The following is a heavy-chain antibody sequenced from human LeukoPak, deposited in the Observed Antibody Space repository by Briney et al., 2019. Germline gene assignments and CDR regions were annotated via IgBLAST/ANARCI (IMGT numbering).Heavy chain of an antibody. D-gene: IGHD6-19*01. V-gene: IGHV3-73*01. CDR3: TRRGAVAGTLDY. Sequence: GGSLKLSCAASGFTFSGSAMHWVRQASGEGLEWVGRIRSKANSYATAYAASVKGRFTISRDDSKNTAYLQMNSLKTEDTAVYYCTRRGAVAGTLDYWGQGTLVTVSS. CDR1: GFTFSGSA. J-gene: IGHJ4*02. CDR2: IRSKANSYAT.